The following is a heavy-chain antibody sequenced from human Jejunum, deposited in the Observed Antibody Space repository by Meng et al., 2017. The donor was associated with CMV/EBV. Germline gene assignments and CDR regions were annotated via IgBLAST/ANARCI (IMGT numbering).Heavy chain of an antibody. Sequence: CKGSGYSFSTNWIGWVRQKPGQGLEWMGSIYPGDSETRYSPSFQGQVTISADKSINTAYLQWSSLKASDTAMYFCARRLRWATIDYWGQGTLVTVSS. V-gene: IGHV5-51*01. J-gene: IGHJ4*02. D-gene: IGHD5/OR15-5a*01. CDR2: IYPGDSET. CDR1: GYSFSTNW. CDR3: ARRLRWATIDY.